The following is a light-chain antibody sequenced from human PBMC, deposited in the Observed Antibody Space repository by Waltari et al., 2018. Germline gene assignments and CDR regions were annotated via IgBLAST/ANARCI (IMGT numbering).Light chain of an antibody. Sequence: DIQVTQTPSSLSAYIGDTVTVTCRASQAIRTYLSWYQLKPGKAPVLLISAASTLQSGVPSRFSGSGYGTEFTLTIKALQPDDFGTYYCQQNYAIPPVFGQGTRLDLK. CDR1: QAIRTY. CDR2: AAS. V-gene: IGKV1-39*01. J-gene: IGKJ5*01. CDR3: QQNYAIPPV.